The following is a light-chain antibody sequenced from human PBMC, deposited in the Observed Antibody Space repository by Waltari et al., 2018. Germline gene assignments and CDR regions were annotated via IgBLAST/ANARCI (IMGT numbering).Light chain of an antibody. Sequence: QSALTQPPSASGSPGPSVTTSCTGTASDVGGYRYVPWSQKPPGKAANLIIFDLSKRPSGVPDRFSGSKSGNTASLTVSGLQAEDEADYYCSSYAGSNNYVFGTGTKVTVL. CDR2: DLS. J-gene: IGLJ1*01. CDR1: ASDVGGYRY. V-gene: IGLV2-8*01. CDR3: SSYAGSNNYV.